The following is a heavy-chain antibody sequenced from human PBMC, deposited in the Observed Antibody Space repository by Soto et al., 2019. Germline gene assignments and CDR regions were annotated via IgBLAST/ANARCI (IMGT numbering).Heavy chain of an antibody. D-gene: IGHD3-16*01. CDR2: IIPIFGTA. CDR3: ASKKPGFGEVLGSFDY. J-gene: IGHJ4*02. CDR1: GGTIISYA. Sequence: SVTLSCKASGGTIISYAISLVRQAPGQGLEWMGGIIPIFGTANYAQKFQGRVTITADESTSTAYMELSSLRSEDTAVYYCASKKPGFGEVLGSFDYWGQGTLVTVSS. V-gene: IGHV1-69*13.